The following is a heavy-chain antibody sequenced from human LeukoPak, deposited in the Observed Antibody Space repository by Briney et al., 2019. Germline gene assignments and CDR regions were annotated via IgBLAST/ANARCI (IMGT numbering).Heavy chain of an antibody. Sequence: PGGSLRLSCAASGFTFDDYGMSWVRQAPGKGLEWVSGINWNGGSTGYADSVKGRFTISRDNAKNSLYLQMNSLRAEDTALYYCARGQWTYCSSTSCYTYYYMDVWGKGTTVTVSS. J-gene: IGHJ6*03. CDR2: INWNGGST. D-gene: IGHD2-2*02. CDR1: GFTFDDYG. V-gene: IGHV3-20*04. CDR3: ARGQWTYCSSTSCYTYYYMDV.